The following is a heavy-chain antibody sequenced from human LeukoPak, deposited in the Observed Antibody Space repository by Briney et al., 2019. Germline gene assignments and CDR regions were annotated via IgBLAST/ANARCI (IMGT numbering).Heavy chain of an antibody. CDR1: GYTFTGYY. J-gene: IGHJ5*02. V-gene: IGHV1-2*02. CDR2: INPNGGGT. D-gene: IGHD2-2*01. CDR3: ARESCSSTNCYSWFDP. Sequence: ASVTVSCKASGYTFTGYYMHRVRQAPGQGLEGMGWINPNGGGTNYEQNFQGRVTMTRDTSISTAYMELSRLRSDDTAVYYCARESCSSTNCYSWFDPWGQGTLVTVSS.